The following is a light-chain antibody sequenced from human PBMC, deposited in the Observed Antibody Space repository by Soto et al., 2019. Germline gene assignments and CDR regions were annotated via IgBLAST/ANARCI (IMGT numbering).Light chain of an antibody. CDR1: QSVRNN. CDR3: QQYNSWPQA. Sequence: EIVMTQSPATLSVSPGERATLSCRASQSVRNNLAWYQQRPGQAPRLLIYGASTGATGIPDRFSGSGSGTEFTLTLSKLQPEDLAVYYCQQYNSWPQAFGQGTKVEVK. J-gene: IGKJ1*01. V-gene: IGKV3-15*01. CDR2: GAS.